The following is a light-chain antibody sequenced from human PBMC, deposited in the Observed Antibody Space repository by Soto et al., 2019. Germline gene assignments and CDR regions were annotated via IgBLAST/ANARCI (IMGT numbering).Light chain of an antibody. CDR1: QSVRNNY. CDR2: GAS. CDR3: QQYGSSGT. V-gene: IGKV3-20*01. J-gene: IGKJ1*01. Sequence: EIVLTQSPGTLSLSPGERATLSCRASQSVRNNYLAWYQQKPGQAPRLLIYGASNRATGIPDRLSGSGSGTDFTLTISRLEPEDFAVYYCQQYGSSGTFGQGTKVDIK.